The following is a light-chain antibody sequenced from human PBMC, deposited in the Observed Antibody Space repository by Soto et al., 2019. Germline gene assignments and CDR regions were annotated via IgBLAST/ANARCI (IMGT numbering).Light chain of an antibody. V-gene: IGKV3-20*01. CDR1: QSVTKNN. CDR2: GAS. J-gene: IGKJ1*01. CDR3: QQYGSSPRT. Sequence: EIVMTQSPATLSVSPWERATLSCRASQSVTKNNLNWYQQKPGQAPRLLIYGASSRATGIPDRFSGSGSGTDFTLTISRLEPEDFAVYYCQQYGSSPRTFGQGTKVDIK.